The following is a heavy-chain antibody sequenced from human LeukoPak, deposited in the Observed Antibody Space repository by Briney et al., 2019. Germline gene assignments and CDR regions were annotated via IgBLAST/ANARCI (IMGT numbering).Heavy chain of an antibody. D-gene: IGHD3-3*01. CDR3: ARVGITRSTDAFDF. Sequence: GGSLRLSCAASGFTFSSYAMSWVRQAPGKGLEWVSGVSGSGGSTYYADSVKGRFTISRDNSKNTLYLQMNSLRAEDTAVYYCARVGITRSTDAFDFWGQGTMVVVSS. V-gene: IGHV3-23*01. CDR2: VSGSGGST. CDR1: GFTFSSYA. J-gene: IGHJ3*01.